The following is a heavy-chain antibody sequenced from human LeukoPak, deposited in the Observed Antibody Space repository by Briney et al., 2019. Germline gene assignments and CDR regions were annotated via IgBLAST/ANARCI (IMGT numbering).Heavy chain of an antibody. V-gene: IGHV3-49*04. D-gene: IGHD3-22*01. J-gene: IGHJ4*02. CDR2: IRSKAYGGTT. CDR1: GFTFGDYV. CDR3: STKYDSSTYYPFHN. Sequence: PGRSLRLSCTASGFTFGDYVMTWVRQAPGKGLEWGGFIRSKAYGGTTEYAASVKGRFTISRDDSKSIAYLQMNSLKTEDTAVYYCSTKYDSSTYYPFHNWGQGALVTVSS.